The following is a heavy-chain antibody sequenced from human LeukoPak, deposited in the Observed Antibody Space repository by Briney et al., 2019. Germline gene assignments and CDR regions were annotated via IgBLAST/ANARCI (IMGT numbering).Heavy chain of an antibody. J-gene: IGHJ4*02. CDR2: IRSNTYGGTA. Sequence: GGSLRLSCTASGFSVGDYAMSWVRQAPGKGLEWVGFIRSNTYGGTADYAASVEGRFTISRDDSNNIAYPQMNSLKTEDTAVYYCTRGLEGFTAYDDYWGQGTLVTVSS. CDR3: TRGLEGFTAYDDY. V-gene: IGHV3-49*04. CDR1: GFSVGDYA. D-gene: IGHD3-3*01.